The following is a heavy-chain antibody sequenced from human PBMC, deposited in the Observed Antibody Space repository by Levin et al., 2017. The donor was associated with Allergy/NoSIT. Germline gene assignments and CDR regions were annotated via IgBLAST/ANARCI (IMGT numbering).Heavy chain of an antibody. D-gene: IGHD3-22*01. CDR1: GFTFSSYS. CDR3: ARVVPYTMIVEN. CDR2: ISSSSSYI. V-gene: IGHV3-21*01. Sequence: GGSLRLSCAASGFTFSSYSMNWVRQAPGKGLEWVSSISSSSSYIYYADSVKGRFTISRDNAKNSLYLQMNSLRAEDTAVYYCARVVPYTMIVENWGQGTLVTVSS. J-gene: IGHJ4*02.